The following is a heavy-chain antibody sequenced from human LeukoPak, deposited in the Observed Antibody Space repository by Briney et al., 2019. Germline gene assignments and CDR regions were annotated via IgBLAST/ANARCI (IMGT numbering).Heavy chain of an antibody. J-gene: IGHJ3*02. Sequence: PGGSLRLSCAASGFTVRINYMSWLRQAPGKGLEWFSVIYSGGSTYYADSLKGRFTISRDNSKNTLYLQMNSLRAEDTAVYYCARGRRLLFLAFDIWGQGTMVTVSS. CDR1: GFTVRINY. D-gene: IGHD2-21*01. CDR2: IYSGGST. V-gene: IGHV3-53*01. CDR3: ARGRRLLFLAFDI.